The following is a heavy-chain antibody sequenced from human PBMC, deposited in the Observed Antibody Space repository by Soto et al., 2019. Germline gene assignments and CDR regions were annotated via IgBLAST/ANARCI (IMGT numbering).Heavy chain of an antibody. J-gene: IGHJ2*01. CDR1: GFTFSTYW. CDR2: INEDGSTK. Sequence: EVRLVESGGGLVQPGGSLRLSCAASGFTFSTYWLSWVRQAPGKGLEWVANINEDGSTKYYGDSVKGRFTISRDNAKNSLYLQMNSLRGEDTAVYYCSTWGLSGGYWYLDLWGRGTLVTVSS. D-gene: IGHD2-15*01. V-gene: IGHV3-7*01. CDR3: STWGLSGGYWYLDL.